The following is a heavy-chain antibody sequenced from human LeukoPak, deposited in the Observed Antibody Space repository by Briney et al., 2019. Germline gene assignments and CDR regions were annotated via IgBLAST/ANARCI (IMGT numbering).Heavy chain of an antibody. CDR2: ISSSSSYI. J-gene: IGHJ4*02. V-gene: IGHV3-21*01. CDR1: GFTFSSYS. D-gene: IGHD2-2*01. Sequence: PGGSLRLSCAASGFTFSSYSMNWVRQAPGKELEWVSSISSSSSYIYYADSVKGRFTISRDNAKNSLYLQMNSLRAEDTAVYYCARGDRSSTSCYYYWGQGTLVTVSS. CDR3: ARGDRSSTSCYYY.